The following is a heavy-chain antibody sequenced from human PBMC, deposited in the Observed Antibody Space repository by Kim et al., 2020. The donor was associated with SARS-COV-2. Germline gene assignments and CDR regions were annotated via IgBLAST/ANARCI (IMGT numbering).Heavy chain of an antibody. Sequence: GGSLRLSCAASGFTFDDYAMHWVRQAPGKGLEWVSGISWNSGSIGYADSVKGRFTISRDNAKNSLYLQMNSLRAEDTALYYCAKDRGGLRAMDNYFAYWGQGTLVTVSS. CDR3: AKDRGGLRAMDNYFAY. CDR2: ISWNSGSI. D-gene: IGHD5-18*01. J-gene: IGHJ4*02. CDR1: GFTFDDYA. V-gene: IGHV3-9*01.